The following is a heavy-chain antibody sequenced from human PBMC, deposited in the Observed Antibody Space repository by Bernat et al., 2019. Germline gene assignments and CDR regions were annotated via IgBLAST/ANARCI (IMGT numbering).Heavy chain of an antibody. J-gene: IGHJ4*02. D-gene: IGHD6-19*01. CDR3: AKGLLCSGRQALVDY. CDR1: GFTFSNYA. Sequence: EVQLVESGGGLVQPGGSLRLSCAASGFTFSNYAMTWVRQAPGKGLEWVSSISEAGGSSYYADSVKGHFTISRDNSKNTLYLQMNSLRAEDTAVYYCAKGLLCSGRQALVDYWGQGTLVTVSS. V-gene: IGHV3-23*04. CDR2: ISEAGGSS.